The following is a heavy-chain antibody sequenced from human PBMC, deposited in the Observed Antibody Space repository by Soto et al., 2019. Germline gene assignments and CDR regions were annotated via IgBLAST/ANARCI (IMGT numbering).Heavy chain of an antibody. J-gene: IGHJ4*02. CDR3: ARVRVRFLEWLGSEG. D-gene: IGHD3-3*01. CDR1: GGTFSSYA. CDR2: IIPIFGTA. Sequence: QVQLVQSGAEVKKPGSSVKVSCKASGGTFSSYAISWVRQAPGQGLEWMGGIIPIFGTANYAQKFQGRVTTTADDSTSTAYMELSSLRSEDTAVYYCARVRVRFLEWLGSEGWGQGTLVTVSS. V-gene: IGHV1-69*12.